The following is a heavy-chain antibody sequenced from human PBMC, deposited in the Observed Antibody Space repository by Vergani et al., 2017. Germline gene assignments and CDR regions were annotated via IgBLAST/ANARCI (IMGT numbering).Heavy chain of an antibody. CDR1: GFTFSSYA. J-gene: IGHJ6*03. CDR2: ISGSGGST. CDR3: AKIRLPRYCSGGSCYSPHPNYYYYYYMDV. V-gene: IGHV3-23*04. D-gene: IGHD2-15*01. Sequence: VQLVESGGGVVQPGRSLRLSCAASGFTFSSYAMHWVRQAPGKGLEWVSAISGSGGSTYYADSVKGRFTISRDNSKNTLYLRINSLRAEDTAVYYCAKIRLPRYCSGGSCYSPHPNYYYYYYMDVWGKGTTVTVSS.